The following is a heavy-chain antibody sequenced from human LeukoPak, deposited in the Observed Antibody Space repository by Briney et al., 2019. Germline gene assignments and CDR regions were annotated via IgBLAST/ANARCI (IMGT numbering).Heavy chain of an antibody. D-gene: IGHD3-10*01. CDR1: GFTFDDYA. V-gene: IGHV3-9*01. Sequence: GGSLRLSCAASGFTFDDYAMHWVRQAPGKGLEWVSGISWNSGSIGYADSVKGRFTISRDNAKNSLYLQMNSLRAEDTALYYCAKGRITMVRGVSDYWGQGTLVTVSS. CDR3: AKGRITMVRGVSDY. J-gene: IGHJ4*02. CDR2: ISWNSGSI.